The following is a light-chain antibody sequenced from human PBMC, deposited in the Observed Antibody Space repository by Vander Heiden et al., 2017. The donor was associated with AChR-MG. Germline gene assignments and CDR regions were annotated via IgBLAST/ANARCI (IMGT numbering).Light chain of an antibody. V-gene: IGKV3-20*01. CDR2: GAS. Sequence: EVVLTQSPDTLSLTPGERATLSCRANQSVSSNYLAWYQQKPGQAPRLLIYGASGRATGIPDRFSGSGFGTDFTLTISRLEPEDCAVYYCQQYGDSPETFAHGTKVEIK. J-gene: IGKJ1*01. CDR3: QQYGDSPET. CDR1: QSVSSNY.